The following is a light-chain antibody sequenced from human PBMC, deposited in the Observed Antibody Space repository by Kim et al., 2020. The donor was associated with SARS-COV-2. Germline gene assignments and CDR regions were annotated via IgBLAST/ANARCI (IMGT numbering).Light chain of an antibody. V-gene: IGKV1-5*03. CDR1: QMIDTW. CDR2: LAS. Sequence: SASIGHRVTITCRASQMIDTWLAWYLQKPGKAPKLLIYLASTLENGVPPRFSGSGSGAEFTLTINSLQPDDFATYYCQHYSRFPYTFGQGTKREI. J-gene: IGKJ2*01. CDR3: QHYSRFPYT.